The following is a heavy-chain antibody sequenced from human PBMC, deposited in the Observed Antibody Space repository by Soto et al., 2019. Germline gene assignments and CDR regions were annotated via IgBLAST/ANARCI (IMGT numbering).Heavy chain of an antibody. D-gene: IGHD3-10*01. CDR1: GYSFTRYW. CDR3: PRHESVYGSGSYYVDY. V-gene: IGHV5-51*01. Sequence: GESLKISCKGSGYSFTRYWIGWVRQMPGKGLEWMGIIYPGDSDTRYSPSFQGQVTISADKSISTAYLQGSSLKASDTAMYYCPRHESVYGSGSYYVDYWGQGTLVTISS. J-gene: IGHJ4*02. CDR2: IYPGDSDT.